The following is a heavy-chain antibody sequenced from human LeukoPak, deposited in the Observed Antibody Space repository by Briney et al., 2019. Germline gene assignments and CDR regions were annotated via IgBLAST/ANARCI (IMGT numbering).Heavy chain of an antibody. D-gene: IGHD3-10*01. CDR3: ARGHTWFPKSFDY. Sequence: PGGSLRLSCAASGFTFSNYAMTWVPEAPGKGLEWVSSISSTSSYIYFADSMKGRFTISRDNAKNSLFLQVNSLRAGDTAVYYCARGHTWFPKSFDYWGQGALVTVSS. CDR2: ISSTSSYI. V-gene: IGHV3-21*01. CDR1: GFTFSNYA. J-gene: IGHJ4*02.